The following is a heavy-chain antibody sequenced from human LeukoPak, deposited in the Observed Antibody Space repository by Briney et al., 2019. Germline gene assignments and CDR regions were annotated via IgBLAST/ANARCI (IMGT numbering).Heavy chain of an antibody. CDR3: FGSGSYPY. J-gene: IGHJ4*02. CDR1: GFTFSNSW. D-gene: IGHD3-10*01. Sequence: GGSLRLSCAAPGFTFSNSWINWVRQALGKGLEWVANIKPDGSQTYYLDSVKGRFTVSRDNARHSAYLQMNSLRAEDTAVYYCFGSGSYPYWDQGTQVTVSS. V-gene: IGHV3-7*01. CDR2: IKPDGSQT.